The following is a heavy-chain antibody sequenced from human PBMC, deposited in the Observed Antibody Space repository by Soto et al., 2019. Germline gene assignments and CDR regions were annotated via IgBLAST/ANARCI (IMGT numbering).Heavy chain of an antibody. CDR1: GFTFSSYG. Sequence: PGGSLRLSCAASGFTFSSYGMHWVRQAPGKGLEWVAVISYDGSNKYYADSVKGRFTISRDNSKNTLYLQMNSLRAEDTAVYYCARDYPGGVGTAILDYWGQGTLVTVSS. CDR2: ISYDGSNK. J-gene: IGHJ4*02. D-gene: IGHD2-21*02. CDR3: ARDYPGGVGTAILDY. V-gene: IGHV3-30*03.